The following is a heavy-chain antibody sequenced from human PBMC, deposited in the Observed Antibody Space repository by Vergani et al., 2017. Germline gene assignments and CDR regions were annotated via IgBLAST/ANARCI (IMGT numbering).Heavy chain of an antibody. V-gene: IGHV1-46*01. CDR3: ARRQWLPTLSFYY. D-gene: IGHD6-19*01. Sequence: QVQLVQSGAELKKPGASVKVSCKASGYTFSSYYMHWVRQAPGQGLEWMGIINPSGGSTSYAQKFQGRVTMTRDTSTSTVYMEMSSLRSEDSAVYYCARRQWLPTLSFYYWGQGTLVTVSS. CDR1: GYTFSSYY. J-gene: IGHJ4*02. CDR2: INPSGGST.